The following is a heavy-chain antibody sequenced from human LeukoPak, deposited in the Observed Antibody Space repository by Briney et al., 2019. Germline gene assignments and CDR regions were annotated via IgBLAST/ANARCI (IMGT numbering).Heavy chain of an antibody. V-gene: IGHV3-66*01. CDR1: GFTVSSNY. CDR3: GGDYSGYFDY. J-gene: IGHJ4*02. D-gene: IGHD3-22*01. Sequence: GGSLRLSCAASGFTVSSNYMSWVRQAPGKGLEWVSVIYSGGSTYYADSVKGRFTISRDDAKNSLYLQMNSLRAEDTAVYYCGGDYSGYFDYWGQGALVTVSS. CDR2: IYSGGST.